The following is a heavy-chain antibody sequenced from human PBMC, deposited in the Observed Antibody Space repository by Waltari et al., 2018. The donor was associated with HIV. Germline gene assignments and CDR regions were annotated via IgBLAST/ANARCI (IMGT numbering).Heavy chain of an antibody. D-gene: IGHD1-1*01. CDR1: GFTVSSHH. Sequence: EVQLVESGGGLVRPGGSLRLSCAASGFTVSSHHMGWVRQTPGKGREQVAGMYSGGTTHYADSVNGRFTIARDSSKSALYLQMNTLRAEDTALYYCARVDRAGTTSGWDVFDIWGQGTMVTVSS. CDR2: MYSGGTT. J-gene: IGHJ3*02. CDR3: ARVDRAGTTSGWDVFDI. V-gene: IGHV3-66*01.